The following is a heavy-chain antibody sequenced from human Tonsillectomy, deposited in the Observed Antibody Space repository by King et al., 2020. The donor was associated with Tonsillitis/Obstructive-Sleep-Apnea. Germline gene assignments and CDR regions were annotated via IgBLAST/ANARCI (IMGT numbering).Heavy chain of an antibody. CDR3: ARDLRGVGRSLDY. J-gene: IGHJ4*02. CDR1: GYTFTTYG. D-gene: IGHD1-26*01. V-gene: IGHV7-4-1*01. CDR2: INTNTGNP. Sequence: VQLVESGSELKKPGASVKVSCKASGYTFTTYGVNWMRQPPGQGLEWMGWINTNTGNPTYGQGFTGRFVFSLDTSVSTAYLQIGSLKAEDTAMYYCARDLRGVGRSLDYWGQGTLVTVSS.